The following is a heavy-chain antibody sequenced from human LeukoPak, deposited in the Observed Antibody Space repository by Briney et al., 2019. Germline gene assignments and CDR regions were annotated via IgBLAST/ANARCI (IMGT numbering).Heavy chain of an antibody. CDR2: ISSSSDI. Sequence: GGSLRLSCAASGFTFSAFSMNWVRQAPGKGLEWVSAISSSSDIYYTDSVKGRFTISRDNANNFLYLQVSSLRAEDTAVYYCATGYTSGTRIDYWGQGTLVSVSS. CDR3: ATGYTSGTRIDY. CDR1: GFTFSAFS. D-gene: IGHD6-19*01. J-gene: IGHJ4*02. V-gene: IGHV3-69-1*01.